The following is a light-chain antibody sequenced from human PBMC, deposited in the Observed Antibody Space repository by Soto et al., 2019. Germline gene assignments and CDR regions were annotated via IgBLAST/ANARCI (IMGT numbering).Light chain of an antibody. V-gene: IGLV2-23*02. Sequence: ALTQPASVYGSPGQSITISCPGTSSDVGSYNLVSWYQQHPGKAPKLMIYEVSKRPSGVSNRFSGSKSGNTASLTISGLQAEDEADYYCCSYAGSSTPLIFGTGTKVTVL. CDR2: EVS. CDR3: CSYAGSSTPLI. CDR1: SSDVGSYNL. J-gene: IGLJ1*01.